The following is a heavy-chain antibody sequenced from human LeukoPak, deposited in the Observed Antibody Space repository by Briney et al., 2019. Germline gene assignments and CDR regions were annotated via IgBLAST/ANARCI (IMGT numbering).Heavy chain of an antibody. D-gene: IGHD6-6*01. V-gene: IGHV4-59*12. CDR3: ARVRDRLRYSSSSSEYFQH. CDR1: GGSISSYD. Sequence: SETLSLTCSVSGGSISSYDWNWIRQPPGKGLEWIGYICYSGSTNYNPSLKSRVTISVDTSKNQFSLKLSSVTAADTAVYYCARVRDRLRYSSSSSEYFQHWGQGTLVTVSS. CDR2: ICYSGST. J-gene: IGHJ1*01.